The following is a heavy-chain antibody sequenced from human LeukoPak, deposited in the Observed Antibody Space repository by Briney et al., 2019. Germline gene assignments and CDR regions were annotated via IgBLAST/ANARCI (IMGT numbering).Heavy chain of an antibody. CDR3: AKVGRETTVRAGGNY. D-gene: IGHD4-17*01. J-gene: IGHJ4*02. V-gene: IGHV3-23*01. Sequence: QAGGSLRLSCAASGFTFSSYAMSWVRQAPGKRLEWVSAISGSGGSTYYADSVKGRFTISRDNSKNTLYLQMNSLRAEDTAVYYCAKVGRETTVRAGGNYWGQGTLVTVSS. CDR2: ISGSGGST. CDR1: GFTFSSYA.